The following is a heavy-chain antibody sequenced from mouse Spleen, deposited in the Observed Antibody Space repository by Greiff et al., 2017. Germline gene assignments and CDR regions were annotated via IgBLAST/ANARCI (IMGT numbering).Heavy chain of an antibody. Sequence: QVQLQQSGAELVKPGASVKISCKASGYAFSSYWMNWVKQRPGKGLEWIGQIYPGDGDTNYNGKFKGKATLTADKSSSTAYMQLSGLTSEDSAVYFCARYRDYRYPFDYWGQGTTLTVSS. CDR1: GYAFSSYW. D-gene: IGHD2-14*01. J-gene: IGHJ2*01. CDR3: ARYRDYRYPFDY. V-gene: IGHV1-80*01. CDR2: IYPGDGDT.